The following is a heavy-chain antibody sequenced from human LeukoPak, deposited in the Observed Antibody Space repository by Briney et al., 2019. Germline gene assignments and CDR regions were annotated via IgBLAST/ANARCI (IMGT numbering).Heavy chain of an antibody. V-gene: IGHV3-49*03. J-gene: IGHJ4*02. CDR2: IRSKAYGGTT. CDR3: TRAGYGSGSTSYDY. Sequence: PGGSLRLSCTASGFTFGDYAMSWFRQAPGKGLEWVGFIRSKAYGGTTEYAASVRGRFTISRDDSKSIAYLQMNSLKTEDTAVYYCTRAGYGSGSTSYDYWGQGTLVTVSS. CDR1: GFTFGDYA. D-gene: IGHD3-10*01.